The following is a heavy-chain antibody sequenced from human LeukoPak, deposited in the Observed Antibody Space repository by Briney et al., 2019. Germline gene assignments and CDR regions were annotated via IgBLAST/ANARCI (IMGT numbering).Heavy chain of an antibody. Sequence: SETLSLTCTVSGGSISSYYWSWIRQPAGKGLEWIGRIYTSGSTNYNPSLKSRVTMSVDTSKNQFSLKLSSATAADTAVYYCARDAGLAQYYYYMDVWGKGTTVTISS. CDR3: ARDAGLAQYYYYMDV. V-gene: IGHV4-4*07. CDR1: GGSISSYY. CDR2: IYTSGST. D-gene: IGHD3-16*01. J-gene: IGHJ6*03.